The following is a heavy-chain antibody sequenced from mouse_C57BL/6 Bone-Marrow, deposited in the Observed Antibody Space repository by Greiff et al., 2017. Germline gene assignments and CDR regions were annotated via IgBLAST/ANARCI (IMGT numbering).Heavy chain of an antibody. J-gene: IGHJ2*01. V-gene: IGHV1-53*01. D-gene: IGHD1-1*01. CDR1: GYTFTSYW. Sequence: QVQLQQSGTELVKPGASVKLSCKASGYTFTSYWMHWVKPRPGQGLEWIGNINPSNGGTNYNEKFKSKATLTVDKSSSTAYMQLSSLTSEDSAVYYCARAHLITTVVAGFDYWGQGTTLTVSS. CDR3: ARAHLITTVVAGFDY. CDR2: INPSNGGT.